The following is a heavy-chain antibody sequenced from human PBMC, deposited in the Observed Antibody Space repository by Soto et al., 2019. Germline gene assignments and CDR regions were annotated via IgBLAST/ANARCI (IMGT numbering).Heavy chain of an antibody. D-gene: IGHD6-13*01. Sequence: ASVKVSCKASGYTFTSYGISWVRQAPGQGLEWMGWISAYNGNTNYAQKLQGRVTMTTDTSTSTAYMELRSLRSDDTAVYYCARLSRRIAAAGTPLHPYGMDVWGQGTTVTVSS. CDR3: ARLSRRIAAAGTPLHPYGMDV. V-gene: IGHV1-18*01. CDR1: GYTFTSYG. J-gene: IGHJ6*02. CDR2: ISAYNGNT.